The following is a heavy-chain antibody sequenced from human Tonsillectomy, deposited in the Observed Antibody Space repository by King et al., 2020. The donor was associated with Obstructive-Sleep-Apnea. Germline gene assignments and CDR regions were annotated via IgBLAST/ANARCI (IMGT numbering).Heavy chain of an antibody. CDR3: AKGAHSGWHSHPTD. CDR2: ISYDGSNK. D-gene: IGHD6-19*01. CDR1: GFTFSSYG. J-gene: IGHJ4*02. V-gene: IGHV3-30*18. Sequence: HVQLVESGGGVVQPGRSLRLSCAASGFTFSSYGMHWVRQAPGKGLEWVAVISYDGSNKYYADSVKGRFTISRDNSKNTLYLQMNSLRAEDTAVYYCAKGAHSGWHSHPTDWGQGTLVTVSS.